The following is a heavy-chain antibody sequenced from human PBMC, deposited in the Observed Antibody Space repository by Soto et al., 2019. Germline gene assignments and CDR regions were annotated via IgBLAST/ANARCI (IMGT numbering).Heavy chain of an antibody. CDR2: IIDSGGYT. V-gene: IGHV3-23*01. CDR3: AKETYYYYGMDV. CDR1: GFTFSSST. Sequence: GGSLRLSCAASGFTFSSSTMSWVRQAPGKGLEWVSAIIDSGGYTYYADSVKGRFTISRDNSKNTLYLQMNSLRAEDTALYYCAKETYYYYGMDVWGQGTTVTVSS. J-gene: IGHJ6*02.